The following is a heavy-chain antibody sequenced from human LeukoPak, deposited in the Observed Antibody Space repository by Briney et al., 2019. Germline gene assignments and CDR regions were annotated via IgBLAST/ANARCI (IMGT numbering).Heavy chain of an antibody. Sequence: PSETLSLTCTVSGGSISSGSYYWSWIRQPAGKGLEWIGRIYTSGSTNYNPSLKSRVTISVDTSKNQFSLKLSSVTAADTAVYYCARVAGYSGYGFDYWGQGTLVTVSS. V-gene: IGHV4-61*02. D-gene: IGHD5-12*01. CDR2: IYTSGST. CDR3: ARVAGYSGYGFDY. CDR1: GGSISSGSYY. J-gene: IGHJ4*02.